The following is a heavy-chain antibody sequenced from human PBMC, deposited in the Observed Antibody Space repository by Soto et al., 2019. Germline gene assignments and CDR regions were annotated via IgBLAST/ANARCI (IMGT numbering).Heavy chain of an antibody. CDR1: GGSISSYY. V-gene: IGHV4-59*01. CDR2: IYYSGST. Sequence: SETLSLTCTVSGGSISSYYWSWIRQPPGKGLEWIGYIYYSGSTNYNPSLKSRVTISVDTSKNQFSLKLSSVTAADTAVYYCARDTSGDQSFDYWGQGTLVTVSS. CDR3: ARDTSGDQSFDY. D-gene: IGHD6-25*01. J-gene: IGHJ4*02.